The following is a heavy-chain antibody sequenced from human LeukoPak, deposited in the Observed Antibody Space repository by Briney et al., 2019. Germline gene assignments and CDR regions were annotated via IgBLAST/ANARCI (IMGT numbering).Heavy chain of an antibody. CDR3: ARADGSAWPTGEFDY. CDR1: GYTFSDYY. Sequence: ASVKVSCKASGYTFSDYYMHRVRQAPGQGLEWMGWINPNSGGTNYVQKFQGRVTMTRDTSISTAYMEVSRLRSDDTAVYYCARADGSAWPTGEFDYWGQGTLVTVSS. D-gene: IGHD6-19*01. CDR2: INPNSGGT. V-gene: IGHV1-2*02. J-gene: IGHJ4*02.